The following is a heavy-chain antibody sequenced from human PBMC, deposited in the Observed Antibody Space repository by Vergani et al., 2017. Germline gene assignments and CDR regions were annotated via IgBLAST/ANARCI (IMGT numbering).Heavy chain of an antibody. Sequence: EVDLVESGGGLAQPGGSLRLSCEASGLTFWKFGMHWVRQGPGKGLEWVSGISWNSGAVDYADSVRGRFTISRDNVRNLVFLEMHDLRVADTAVYYCARELVAGTKEIDYWGQGTLVTVSS. J-gene: IGHJ4*02. D-gene: IGHD6-19*01. CDR1: GLTFWKFG. CDR3: ARELVAGTKEIDY. V-gene: IGHV3-9*01. CDR2: ISWNSGAV.